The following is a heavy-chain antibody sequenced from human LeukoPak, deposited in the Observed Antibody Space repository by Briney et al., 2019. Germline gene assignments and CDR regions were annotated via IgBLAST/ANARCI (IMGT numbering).Heavy chain of an antibody. CDR2: ISYDGSNK. CDR1: GFTFSSYG. J-gene: IGHJ4*02. Sequence: TGGSLRLSCAASGFTFSSYGMHWVRQAPGKGLEWVAVISYDGSNKYYADSVKGRFTISRDNSKNTLYLQMNSLRAKDTAVYYCAKDEDKEGDHDYVWGSYRYRGQPSPPDYWGQGTLVTVSS. D-gene: IGHD3-16*02. CDR3: AKDEDKEGDHDYVWGSYRYRGQPSPPDY. V-gene: IGHV3-30*18.